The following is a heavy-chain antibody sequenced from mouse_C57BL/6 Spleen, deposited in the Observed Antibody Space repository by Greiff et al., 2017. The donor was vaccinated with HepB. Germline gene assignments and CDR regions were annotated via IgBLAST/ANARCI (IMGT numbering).Heavy chain of an antibody. V-gene: IGHV1-85*01. CDR2: IYHRDGST. J-gene: IGHJ4*01. Sequence: QVQLQQSGPELVKPGASVKLSCKASGYTFTSYDINWVKQRPGQGLEWIGWIYHRDGSTKYNEKFKGKATLTVDTSSSTAYMELHSLTSEDSAVYFCARRRDYGYEDAMDYWGQGTSVTVSS. CDR1: GYTFTSYD. CDR3: ARRRDYGYEDAMDY. D-gene: IGHD2-2*01.